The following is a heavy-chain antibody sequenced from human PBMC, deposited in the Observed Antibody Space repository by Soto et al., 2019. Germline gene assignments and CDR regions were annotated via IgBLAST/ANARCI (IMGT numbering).Heavy chain of an antibody. CDR2: ISSSGRII. D-gene: IGHD3-16*01. CDR3: ARGNRGFGFWFDS. J-gene: IGHJ5*01. V-gene: IGHV3-11*01. CDR1: GFIFSYYY. Sequence: PGGSLRLSCAASGFIFSYYYMTWIRQAPGKGLEWVSHISSSGRIISYADSVKGRFTISRDNANNSLYLHMDSLRADDTAVYYCARGNRGFGFWFDSWGQGTPVTVSS.